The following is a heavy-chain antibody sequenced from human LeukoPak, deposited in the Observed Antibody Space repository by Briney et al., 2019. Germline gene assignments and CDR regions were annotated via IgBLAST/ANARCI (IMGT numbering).Heavy chain of an antibody. CDR1: GFTFSDYY. V-gene: IGHV3-11*01. CDR2: ISSSGSTI. Sequence: PGGSLRLSCAASGFTFSDYYMSWIRQSPGKGLEWVSYISSSGSTIYYADSVKGRCTISRDNAKNSLYLQMNSLRAEDTAVYYCARDPESSSDAFDIWGQGTMVTVSS. J-gene: IGHJ3*02. CDR3: ARDPESSSDAFDI. D-gene: IGHD1-14*01.